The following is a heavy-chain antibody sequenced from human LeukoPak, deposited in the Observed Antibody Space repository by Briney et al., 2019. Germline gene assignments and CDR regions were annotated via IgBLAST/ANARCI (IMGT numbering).Heavy chain of an antibody. V-gene: IGHV3-33*01. Sequence: PGGSLRLSCAASGFTFSDYGIHWVRQAPGKGLEWVAVLSPHANYEYYADSVQGRFAISRDDSKNTVYLQMNSLRDEETAVYYCARDTLDGAPDYWGQGTLVTVSS. D-gene: IGHD3-10*01. J-gene: IGHJ4*02. CDR3: ARDTLDGAPDY. CDR2: LSPHANYE. CDR1: GFTFSDYG.